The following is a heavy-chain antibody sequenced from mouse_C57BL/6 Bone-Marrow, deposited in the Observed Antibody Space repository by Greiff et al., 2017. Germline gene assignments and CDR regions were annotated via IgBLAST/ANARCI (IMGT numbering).Heavy chain of an antibody. CDR3: ARGNDPYAMDY. CDR1: GFTFSSYA. J-gene: IGHJ4*01. D-gene: IGHD2-12*01. Sequence: EVKLVESGGGLVKPGGSLKLSCAASGFTFSSYAMSWVRQTPEKRLEWVATISDGGSYTYYPDNVKGRFTISRDNAKNNLYLQMSHLKSEDTAMYYCARGNDPYAMDYWGQGTSVTVSS. CDR2: ISDGGSYT. V-gene: IGHV5-4*03.